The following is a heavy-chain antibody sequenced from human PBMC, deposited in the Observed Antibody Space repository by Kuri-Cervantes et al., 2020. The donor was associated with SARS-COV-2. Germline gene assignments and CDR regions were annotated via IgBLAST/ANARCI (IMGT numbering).Heavy chain of an antibody. CDR2: IYYTGST. J-gene: IGHJ4*02. Sequence: SETLSLTCTVSGGSISSSSSYFWGWIRQPPGSGLEFIGNIYYTGSTYYNPSLQSRVTISVGTSKKQFSLKLRSVTAADTAVYYCASFGAHLGLRYFDNPPYSFDYWGQGTLVTVSS. D-gene: IGHD3-9*01. V-gene: IGHV4-39*01. CDR1: GGSISSSSSYF. CDR3: ASFGAHLGLRYFDNPPYSFDY.